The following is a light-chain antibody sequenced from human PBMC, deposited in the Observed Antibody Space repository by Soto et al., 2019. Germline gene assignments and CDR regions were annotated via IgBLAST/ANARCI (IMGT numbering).Light chain of an antibody. CDR1: SSDVGSYNL. CDR3: CSYAGSSTWV. J-gene: IGLJ1*01. CDR2: ESS. Sequence: QSALAQPASVSGSPGQSITISCTGTSSDVGSYNLVSWYQQHPGKAPKLMIYESSKRPSGVSNRFSGSKFGNTASLTISGLQAEDEADYYCCSYAGSSTWVFGAGTKLTVL. V-gene: IGLV2-23*01.